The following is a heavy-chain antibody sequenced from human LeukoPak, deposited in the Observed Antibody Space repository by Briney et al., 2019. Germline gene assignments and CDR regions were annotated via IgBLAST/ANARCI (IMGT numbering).Heavy chain of an antibody. CDR1: GGSFSGYY. CDR3: ARDSPNGGEDY. J-gene: IGHJ4*02. Sequence: PSETLSLTCAVYGGSFSGYYWSWIRQPPGKGLEWIGEINHSGSINYNPSLKSRVTISVDTSKNQFSLKLSSVTAADTAVYYCARDSPNGGEDYWGQGTLVTVSS. CDR2: INHSGSI. D-gene: IGHD4-23*01. V-gene: IGHV4-34*01.